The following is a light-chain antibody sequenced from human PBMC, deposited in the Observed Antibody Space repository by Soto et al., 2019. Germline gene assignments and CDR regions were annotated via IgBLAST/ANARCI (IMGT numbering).Light chain of an antibody. CDR2: SNN. V-gene: IGLV1-44*01. CDR1: SSNIGSNS. J-gene: IGLJ1*01. CDR3: AAWDDSLNGYV. Sequence: SVLTQPPAASGTPGQRVTISCSGSSSNIGSNSVSWYQQLPGTAPKLLIYSNNQRPSGVPDRFSGSKSGTSASLAISGLQSGDEADYYCAAWDDSLNGYVFGTGTKVTVL.